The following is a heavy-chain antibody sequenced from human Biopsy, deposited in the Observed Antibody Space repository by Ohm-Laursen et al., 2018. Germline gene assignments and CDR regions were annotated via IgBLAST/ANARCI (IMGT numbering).Heavy chain of an antibody. CDR3: ARGRRHCSGTCSRWYFDL. V-gene: IGHV1-2*02. CDR1: GYTFTAFS. D-gene: IGHD2-2*01. CDR2: INPKSGDT. J-gene: IGHJ2*01. Sequence: ASVKVSCKPSGYTFTAFSVHWLRQAPGQGLEWMGWINPKSGDTDYPQNFQGRVSMTRDTSISTAYRDLSRLRSDDTAVYYCARGRRHCSGTCSRWYFDLWGRGTLVTVSS.